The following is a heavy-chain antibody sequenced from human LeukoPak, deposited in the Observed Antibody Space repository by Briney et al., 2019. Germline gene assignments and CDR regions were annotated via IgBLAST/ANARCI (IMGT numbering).Heavy chain of an antibody. J-gene: IGHJ4*02. CDR1: GFTFSSYS. CDR3: TKWSGFGND. CDR2: ISDSGDST. D-gene: IGHD3-10*01. V-gene: IGHV3-23*01. Sequence: GGSLRLSCAASGFTFSSYSMTWVRQTPGQGLEWVSGISDSGDSTYYADSVKGRVTISRDNSRNTLYLEMNSLRAEDTAVYYCTKWSGFGNDWGQGTLVTVSS.